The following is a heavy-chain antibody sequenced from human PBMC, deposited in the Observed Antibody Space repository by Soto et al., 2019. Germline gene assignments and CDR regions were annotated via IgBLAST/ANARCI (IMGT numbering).Heavy chain of an antibody. CDR1: GYTFTVYY. D-gene: IGHD2-2*01. CDR2: INPNSGGT. Sequence: ASVKVSCKASGYTFTVYYMHWVLQAPGQGLEWMGWINPNSGGTNYAQKFQGWVTMTRDTSISTAYMELSRLRSDDTAVYYCARDGVVVPAAMPGYYYYMDVWGKGTTVTVSS. V-gene: IGHV1-2*04. J-gene: IGHJ6*03. CDR3: ARDGVVVPAAMPGYYYYMDV.